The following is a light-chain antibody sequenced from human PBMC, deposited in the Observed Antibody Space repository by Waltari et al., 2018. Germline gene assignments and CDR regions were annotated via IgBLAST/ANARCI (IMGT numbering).Light chain of an antibody. CDR2: DAS. Sequence: DTQMTQSPSTLSASVGDRVTITCPASQSISSSLAWYQQKPGRAPRLLIYDASTLESGVPLRFSGSGSGTEFTLTISKLQPDDFATYFCQHYSPYSWTFGQGTKVEIK. J-gene: IGKJ1*01. CDR3: QHYSPYSWT. V-gene: IGKV1-5*01. CDR1: QSISSS.